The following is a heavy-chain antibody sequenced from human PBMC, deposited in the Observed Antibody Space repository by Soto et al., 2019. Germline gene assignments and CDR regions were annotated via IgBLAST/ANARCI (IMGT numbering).Heavy chain of an antibody. D-gene: IGHD4-17*01. Sequence: QVQLQESGPGLVKPSQTLSLTCTVSGGSISSGGYYWSWIRQHPGKGLEWIGYIYYSGSIYYNPSLKSRVTISVDTSKNQFSLKLSSVTAADTAVYYCARSPADYGDYGALDYWGQGTLVTVSS. J-gene: IGHJ4*02. V-gene: IGHV4-31*03. CDR2: IYYSGSI. CDR1: GGSISSGGYY. CDR3: ARSPADYGDYGALDY.